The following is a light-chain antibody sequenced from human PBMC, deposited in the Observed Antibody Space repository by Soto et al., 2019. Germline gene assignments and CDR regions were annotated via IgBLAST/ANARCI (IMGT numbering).Light chain of an antibody. Sequence: DIQMTQSPSTLSGSVGDRVTITCRASQTISSWLAWYQQKPGKAPKLLIYKASTLKSGVRSRFSGSGSGTEFTLTISSLQPDDFANYYCQHYNSYSEAFGQGTKVEL. CDR1: QTISSW. J-gene: IGKJ1*01. CDR3: QHYNSYSEA. V-gene: IGKV1-5*03. CDR2: KAS.